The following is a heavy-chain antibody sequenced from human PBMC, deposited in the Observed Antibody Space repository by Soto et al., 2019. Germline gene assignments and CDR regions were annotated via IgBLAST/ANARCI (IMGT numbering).Heavy chain of an antibody. Sequence: PSETLSLTCTVSGGSISSFSYYWGWIRQPPGKGLEWIGEINHSGSTNYNPSLKSRVTISVDTSKNQFSLKLTSVTAADTAVYYCARSVFPWGQGTLVTVSS. CDR2: INHSGST. CDR1: GGSISSFSYY. V-gene: IGHV4-39*07. CDR3: ARSVFP. J-gene: IGHJ5*02.